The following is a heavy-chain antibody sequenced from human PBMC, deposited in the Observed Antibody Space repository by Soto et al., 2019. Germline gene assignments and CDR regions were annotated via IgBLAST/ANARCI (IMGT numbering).Heavy chain of an antibody. V-gene: IGHV3-23*01. J-gene: IGHJ5*02. D-gene: IGHD1-26*01. CDR2: ITGRGDST. Sequence: GGSLRLSCAASGFPFSDHAMHWVRQTPGKGLEWVSAITGRGDSTYYADSVKGRFTISRDNSKSTLYLQMRSLRAEDTAVYYCAKDLYVQPPSGWFDPWGQGTVVTVSS. CDR3: AKDLYVQPPSGWFDP. CDR1: GFPFSDHA.